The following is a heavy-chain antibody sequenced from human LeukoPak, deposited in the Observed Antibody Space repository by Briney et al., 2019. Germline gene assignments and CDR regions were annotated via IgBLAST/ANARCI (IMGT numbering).Heavy chain of an antibody. CDR2: ISGSGGST. CDR3: AKGGPYNNYRSEYFQH. D-gene: IGHD4-11*01. V-gene: IGHV3-23*01. Sequence: GGSLRLSCAASGFTFSSYAMSRVRQAPGKGLEWVSAISGSGGSTYYADSVKGRFTISRDNSKNTLYLQMNSLRVEDTAVYYCAKGGPYNNYRSEYFQHWGQGTLVTVSS. J-gene: IGHJ1*01. CDR1: GFTFSSYA.